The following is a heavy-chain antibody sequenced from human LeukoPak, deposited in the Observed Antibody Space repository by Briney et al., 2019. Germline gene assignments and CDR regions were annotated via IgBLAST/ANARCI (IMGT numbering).Heavy chain of an antibody. D-gene: IGHD3-10*02. CDR2: ISYDGSNK. J-gene: IGHJ4*02. CDR1: GFTFSSYA. CDR3: ARGSRFGDYFDY. V-gene: IGHV3-30-3*01. Sequence: PGRSLRLSCAASGFTFSSYAMHWVRQAPGKGLEWVAVISYDGSNKYYADSVKGRFTISRDNSKNTLYLQMNSPRAEDTAVYYCARGSRFGDYFDYWGQGTLVTVSS.